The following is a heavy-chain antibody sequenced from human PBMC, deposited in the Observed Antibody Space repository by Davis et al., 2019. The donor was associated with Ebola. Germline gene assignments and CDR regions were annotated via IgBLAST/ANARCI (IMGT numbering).Heavy chain of an antibody. J-gene: IGHJ5*02. D-gene: IGHD5-18*01. V-gene: IGHV4-34*01. Sequence: SQTLSLTCAVYGGSFSGYYWSWIRQPPGKGLEWIGEINHSGSTNYNPSLKSRVTISVDTSKNQFSLKLSSVTAADTAVYYCASERVQLWSTSMAWGQGTLVTVSS. CDR1: GGSFSGYY. CDR2: INHSGST. CDR3: ASERVQLWSTSMA.